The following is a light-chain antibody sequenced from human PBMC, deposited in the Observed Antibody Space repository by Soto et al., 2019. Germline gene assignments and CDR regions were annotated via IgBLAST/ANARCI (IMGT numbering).Light chain of an antibody. V-gene: IGKV2-28*01. J-gene: IGKJ4*01. CDR1: QSLLYRNGNNY. CDR3: MQALQTPLT. Sequence: EIVMTQSPLSLPVTPGEPASISCRSSQSLLYRNGNNYLDWYLQKPGQSPQVLIYLGSNRASGVPDRFSGSGSGTDFTLKISRVEAEDVGVYYGMQALQTPLTFGGGTRLEI. CDR2: LGS.